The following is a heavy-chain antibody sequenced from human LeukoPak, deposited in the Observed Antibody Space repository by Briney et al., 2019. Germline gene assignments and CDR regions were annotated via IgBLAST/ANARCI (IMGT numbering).Heavy chain of an antibody. Sequence: SETLSLTCTVSGGPISSYYWSWIRQPAGKGLEWIGRIYTSGSTNYNPSLKSRVTMSVDTSKNQFSLKLSSVTAADTAVYYCARDREAAAGYYYYGMDAWGQGTTVTVSS. V-gene: IGHV4-4*07. CDR2: IYTSGST. D-gene: IGHD6-13*01. J-gene: IGHJ6*02. CDR3: ARDREAAAGYYYYGMDA. CDR1: GGPISSYY.